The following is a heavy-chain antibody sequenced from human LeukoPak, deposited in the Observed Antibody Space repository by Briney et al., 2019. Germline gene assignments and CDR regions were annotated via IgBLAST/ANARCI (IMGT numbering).Heavy chain of an antibody. CDR2: ISWNSGSI. CDR3: AKVGRIAAD. V-gene: IGHV3-9*01. J-gene: IGHJ4*02. CDR1: GFTFGDHA. D-gene: IGHD6-13*01. Sequence: GGFLRLSCSGSGFTFGDHAMSWVRQAPGKGLEWVSGISWNSGSIGYADSVKGRFTISRDNAKNSLYLQMNSLRAEDTALYYCAKVGRIAADWGQGTLVTVSS.